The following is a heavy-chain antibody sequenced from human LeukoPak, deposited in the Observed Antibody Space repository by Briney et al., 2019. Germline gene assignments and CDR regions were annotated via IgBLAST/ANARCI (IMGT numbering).Heavy chain of an antibody. D-gene: IGHD2-2*01. CDR2: LSGSGGST. J-gene: IGHJ4*02. CDR3: AKVASLCTSTSCVRGGFDH. CDR1: GFTFSNHA. Sequence: PGGSLRLSCTASGFTFSNHAMSWVRQAPGKGLEWVSALSGSGGSTSYADSVKGRFTIFRDNSKSTLYLQMDSLRVEDTARYYCAKVASLCTSTSCVRGGFDHWGQGTLVTV. V-gene: IGHV3-23*01.